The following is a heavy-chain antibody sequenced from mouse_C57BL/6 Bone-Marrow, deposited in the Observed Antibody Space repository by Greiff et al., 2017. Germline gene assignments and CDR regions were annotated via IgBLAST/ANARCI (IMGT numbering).Heavy chain of an antibody. V-gene: IGHV5-6*01. CDR1: GFTFSSYG. Sequence: EVQLVESGGDLVKPGGSLKLSCAASGFTFSSYGMSWVRQTPDKRLEWVATISSGGSYTYYPDSVKGRFTISRDNAKNTRYLQMSSLKSEDTAMYYGARSDYGSSYGYDAMDYWGQGTSVTVAS. CDR2: ISSGGSYT. CDR3: ARSDYGSSYGYDAMDY. J-gene: IGHJ4*01. D-gene: IGHD1-1*01.